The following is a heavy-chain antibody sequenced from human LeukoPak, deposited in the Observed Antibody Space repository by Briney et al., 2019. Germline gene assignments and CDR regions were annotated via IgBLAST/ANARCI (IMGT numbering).Heavy chain of an antibody. Sequence: SGGSLRLSCAASGFTFSNYAMNWVRQAPGKGLEWVAFIRYDGSNKYYADSVKGRFTIPRDNSKNTLYLQMNSLRTDDTAVYYCAKDLGYYCSSSSCNLFDYWGQGTLVTVSS. D-gene: IGHD2-2*01. CDR1: GFTFSNYA. CDR2: IRYDGSNK. V-gene: IGHV3-30*02. J-gene: IGHJ4*02. CDR3: AKDLGYYCSSSSCNLFDY.